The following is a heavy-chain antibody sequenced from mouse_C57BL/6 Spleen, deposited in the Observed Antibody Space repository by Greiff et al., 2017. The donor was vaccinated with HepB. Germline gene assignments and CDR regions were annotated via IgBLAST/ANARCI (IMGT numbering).Heavy chain of an antibody. Sequence: VQLQQPGAELVKPGASVKMSCKASGYTFTSYWITWVKQRPGQGLEWIGDIYPGSGSTNYNEKFKSKATLTVDTSSRTAYMQLSSLTSEDSAVYYCARSGGAQVPAWFAYWGQGTLVTVSA. CDR2: IYPGSGST. CDR3: ARSGGAQVPAWFAY. CDR1: GYTFTSYW. D-gene: IGHD3-2*02. J-gene: IGHJ3*01. V-gene: IGHV1-55*01.